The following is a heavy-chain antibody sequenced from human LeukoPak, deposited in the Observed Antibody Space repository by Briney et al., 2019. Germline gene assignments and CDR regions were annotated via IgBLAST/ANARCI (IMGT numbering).Heavy chain of an antibody. V-gene: IGHV4-4*07. CDR2: IYTSGST. CDR3: ARDRHTAMVRGGYYFDY. J-gene: IGHJ4*02. Sequence: SETLSLTCTVSGGSISSYYWSWIRQPAGKGLEWIGRIYTSGSTNYNPSLKGRVTMSVDTSKNQFSLKLSSVTAADTAVYYCARDRHTAMVRGGYYFDYWGQGTLVTVSS. D-gene: IGHD5-18*01. CDR1: GGSISSYY.